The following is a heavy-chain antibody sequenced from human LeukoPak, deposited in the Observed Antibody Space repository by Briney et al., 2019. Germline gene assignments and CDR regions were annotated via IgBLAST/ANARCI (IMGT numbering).Heavy chain of an antibody. J-gene: IGHJ4*02. V-gene: IGHV4-59*01. CDR1: GGSISGYY. D-gene: IGHD1-26*01. Sequence: SETLSLTCTVSGGSISGYYWSWIRQPPGKGLEWIGYIFYSGSTNYNPSLKSRVTISVDTSKTQFSLKLSSVTAADTAVYYCARGEWDLLFDYWGQGTLVTVSS. CDR2: IFYSGST. CDR3: ARGEWDLLFDY.